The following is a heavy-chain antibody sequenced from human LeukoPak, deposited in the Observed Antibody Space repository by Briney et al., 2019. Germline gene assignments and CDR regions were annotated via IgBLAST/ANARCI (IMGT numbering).Heavy chain of an antibody. V-gene: IGHV4-59*01. CDR3: AREAGYSYGYDY. CDR1: GGSISSYY. Sequence: SETLSLTCTVSGGSISSYYWSRIRQPPGKGLEWIGYIYYSGSTNYNPSLKSRVTISVDTSKNQFSLKLSSVTAADTAVYYCAREAGYSYGYDYWGQGTLVTVSS. D-gene: IGHD5-18*01. CDR2: IYYSGST. J-gene: IGHJ4*02.